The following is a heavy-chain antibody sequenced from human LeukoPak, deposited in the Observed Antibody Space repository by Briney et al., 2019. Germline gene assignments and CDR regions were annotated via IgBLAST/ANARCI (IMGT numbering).Heavy chain of an antibody. V-gene: IGHV3-30*14. CDR1: GFTFSSYS. J-gene: IGHJ4*02. D-gene: IGHD3-9*01. CDR2: ISYDGSNK. CDR3: ARGKGRYFDWLLFEGLDY. Sequence: PGGSLRLSCAASGFTFSSYSIHWVRQAPGKGLEWVAVISYDGSNKYYADSVKGRFTISRDNSKNTLYLQMNSLRAEDTAVYYCARGKGRYFDWLLFEGLDYWGQGTLVTVSS.